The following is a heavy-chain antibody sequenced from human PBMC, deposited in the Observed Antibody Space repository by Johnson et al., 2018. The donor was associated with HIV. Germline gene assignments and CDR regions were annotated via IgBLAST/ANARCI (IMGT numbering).Heavy chain of an antibody. CDR3: ARDGEWELEDAFDI. CDR1: GFTFSSYA. Sequence: QMQLVESGGGVVRPGGSLRLSCAASGFTFSSYAMHWVRQAPGKGLEWVAVISYDGSNKYYADSVKGRFTISRDNSKNKLYLQMNSLRAEDTAVYYCARDGEWELEDAFDIWGQGTMVTVSS. CDR2: ISYDGSNK. V-gene: IGHV3-30*04. J-gene: IGHJ3*02. D-gene: IGHD1-26*01.